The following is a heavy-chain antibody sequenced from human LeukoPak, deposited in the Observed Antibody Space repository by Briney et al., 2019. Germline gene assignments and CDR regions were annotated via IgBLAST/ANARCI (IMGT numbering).Heavy chain of an antibody. CDR2: NYYSGST. D-gene: IGHD3-10*01. V-gene: IGHV4-59*08. J-gene: IGHJ4*02. CDR3: ARLENYYGSGSYLRY. CDR1: GGSISSYY. Sequence: PSETLSLTCTVSGGSISSYYWSWIRQPPGKGLEWIGYNYYSGSTNYNPSLKSRVTISVDTSKNRFSLKLSSVTAADTAVYYCARLENYYGSGSYLRYWGQGTLVTVSS.